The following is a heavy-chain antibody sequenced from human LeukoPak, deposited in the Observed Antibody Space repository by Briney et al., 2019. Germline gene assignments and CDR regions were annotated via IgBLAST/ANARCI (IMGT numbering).Heavy chain of an antibody. D-gene: IGHD5-12*01. CDR2: ISSSSSYI. Sequence: GGSLRLSCTASGFTFSSYAMSWVRQAPEKGLEWVSSISSSSSYIYYADSVKGRFTISRDNAKNSLYLQMNSLRAEDTAVYYCARDRGYSGYDLPDYWGQGTLVTVSS. J-gene: IGHJ4*02. V-gene: IGHV3-21*01. CDR1: GFTFSSYA. CDR3: ARDRGYSGYDLPDY.